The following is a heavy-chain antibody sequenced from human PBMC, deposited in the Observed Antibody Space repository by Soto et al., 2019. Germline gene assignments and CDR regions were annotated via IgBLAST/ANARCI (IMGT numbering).Heavy chain of an antibody. V-gene: IGHV4-34*01. CDR2: INHSGST. CDR3: ARGRSPSMVRGVIILD. D-gene: IGHD3-10*01. J-gene: IGHJ4*02. CDR1: GGSFSGYY. Sequence: QVQLQQWGAGLLKPSETLSLTCAVYGGSFSGYYWSWIHQPPGKGLEWIGEINHSGSTNYNPSLKSRVTISVDTSKNQFSLKLSSVTAADTAVYYCARGRSPSMVRGVIILDWGQGTLVTVSS.